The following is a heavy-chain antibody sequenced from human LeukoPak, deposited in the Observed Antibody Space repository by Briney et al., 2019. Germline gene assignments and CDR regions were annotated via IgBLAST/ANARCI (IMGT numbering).Heavy chain of an antibody. J-gene: IGHJ5*02. Sequence: GGSLRLSCAASGFTFSSYAMSWVRQAPGKGLEWVSAISGSGGSTYYADSVKGRFTISRDNSKNTLYLQMNSLRAEDTAVYYCAKYGYSSGWYDRNWFDPWGQGTLVTVSS. V-gene: IGHV3-23*01. CDR3: AKYGYSSGWYDRNWFDP. CDR2: ISGSGGST. D-gene: IGHD6-19*01. CDR1: GFTFSSYA.